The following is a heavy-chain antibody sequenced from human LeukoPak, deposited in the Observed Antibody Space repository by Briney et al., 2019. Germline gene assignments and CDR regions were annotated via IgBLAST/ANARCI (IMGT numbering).Heavy chain of an antibody. Sequence: GASVTVSCKASGYTFTGYYMHWVRQAPGQGLAWMGWINPNSGGTNYAQKFQGRVTMTRDTSISTAYMELSRLRSDDTAVYYCARPRRSSRYYFDYWGQGTLVTVSS. V-gene: IGHV1-2*02. CDR3: ARPRRSSRYYFDY. CDR2: INPNSGGT. J-gene: IGHJ4*02. D-gene: IGHD3-10*01. CDR1: GYTFTGYY.